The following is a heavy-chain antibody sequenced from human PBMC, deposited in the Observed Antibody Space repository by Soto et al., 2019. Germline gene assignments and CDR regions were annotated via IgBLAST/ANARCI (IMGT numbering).Heavy chain of an antibody. Sequence: GGSLRLSCAASGFTFDDYTMHWVRQAPGKGLEWVSLISWDGGSTYYADSVKGRFTISRDNSKNSLYLQMNSLRTEDTALYYCAKDIATDYDILWDAFDIWGQGTMVTVSS. J-gene: IGHJ3*02. CDR3: AKDIATDYDILWDAFDI. CDR2: ISWDGGST. D-gene: IGHD3-9*01. CDR1: GFTFDDYT. V-gene: IGHV3-43*01.